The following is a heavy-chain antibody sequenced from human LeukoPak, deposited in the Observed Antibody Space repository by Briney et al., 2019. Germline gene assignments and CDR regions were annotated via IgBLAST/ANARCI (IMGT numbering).Heavy chain of an antibody. V-gene: IGHV3-23*01. CDR2: ISGSGGST. D-gene: IGHD6-13*01. CDR3: ARAPGSSWPLGGNAFDI. Sequence: PGGSLRLSCAASGFTFSSYAMSWVRQAPGKGLEWVSAISGSGGSTYYADSVKGRFTISRDNSKNALYLQMNSLRAEDTAVYYCARAPGSSWPLGGNAFDIWGQGTMVTVSS. CDR1: GFTFSSYA. J-gene: IGHJ3*02.